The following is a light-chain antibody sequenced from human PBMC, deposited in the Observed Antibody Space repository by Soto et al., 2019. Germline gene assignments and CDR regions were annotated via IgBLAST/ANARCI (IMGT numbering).Light chain of an antibody. CDR1: HSVGSN. CDR2: DAS. V-gene: IGKV3-15*01. CDR3: QQYKQWPVA. J-gene: IGKJ4*01. Sequence: VLTQSPTTLSMSPGERATLSCRASHSVGSNLAWYQQNPGQAPRLLIYDASTRATGVPARFSGSGSATQFTLTISSLQSEDFGFYYCQQYKQWPVAFGGGTKVEIK.